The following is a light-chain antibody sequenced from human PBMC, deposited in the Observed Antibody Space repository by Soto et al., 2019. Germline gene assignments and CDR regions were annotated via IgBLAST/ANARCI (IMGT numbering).Light chain of an antibody. CDR2: GAS. CDR1: QSVSNNY. CDR3: QQHGSSPPIT. V-gene: IGKV3-20*01. Sequence: EIVLTQSPGTLSLSPGERATLSCSASQSVSNNYLAGDQQQPGQAPRLLIYGASSRATGIPDRFTGNGSGSDSALTIARLEPADYAVYYCQQHGSSPPITFGQGTRLYI. J-gene: IGKJ5*01.